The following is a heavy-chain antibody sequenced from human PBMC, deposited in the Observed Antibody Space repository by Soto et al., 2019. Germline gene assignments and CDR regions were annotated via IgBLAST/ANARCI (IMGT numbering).Heavy chain of an antibody. CDR1: GFTFSSDE. D-gene: IGHD3-22*01. Sequence: GSLRLSCADSGFTFSSDEMNWVRQDPGKGLEWVSYISSSGSTIYYADSVKGRFTISRDNAKNSLYLQMNSLRAEDTAVYYCARGPPYYYDSSGYPFDYWGQGTLVTVSS. J-gene: IGHJ4*02. CDR2: ISSSGSTI. V-gene: IGHV3-48*03. CDR3: ARGPPYYYDSSGYPFDY.